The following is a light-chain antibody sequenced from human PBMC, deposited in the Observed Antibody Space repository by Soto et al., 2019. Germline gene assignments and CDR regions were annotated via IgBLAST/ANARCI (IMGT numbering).Light chain of an antibody. V-gene: IGLV2-14*03. CDR1: SSEVGGYNY. Sequence: QAVVTQPASVSGSPGQSITISCTGTSSEVGGYNYVSWYQHHPGKAPKRMIHDVSNRPSGVSNRFSGSKSGNTASLTISGLQAEDEADYYCSSYIPNNSTYVFGTGTKVTVL. CDR2: DVS. J-gene: IGLJ1*01. CDR3: SSYIPNNSTYV.